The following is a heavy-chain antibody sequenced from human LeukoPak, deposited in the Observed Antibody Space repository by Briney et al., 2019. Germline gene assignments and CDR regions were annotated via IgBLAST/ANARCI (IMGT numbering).Heavy chain of an antibody. CDR2: ISGSGGGT. CDR1: GFNFSSYA. Sequence: GGSLRLSCAASGFNFSSYAMSWVRQAPGKGLEWVSAISGSGGGTYYADSVKGRFTISRDNSKNTLCLQMNSLRAEDTAVYYCANGGRYCSSTSCYYAYWGQGTLVTVSS. V-gene: IGHV3-23*01. J-gene: IGHJ4*02. D-gene: IGHD2-2*01. CDR3: ANGGRYCSSTSCYYAY.